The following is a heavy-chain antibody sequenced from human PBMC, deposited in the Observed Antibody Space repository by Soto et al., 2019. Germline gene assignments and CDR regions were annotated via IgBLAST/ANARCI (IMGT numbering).Heavy chain of an antibody. D-gene: IGHD3-3*01. CDR1: GFTFSSYS. J-gene: IGHJ6*03. CDR2: ISSSSTYI. Sequence: GGSLRLSCAASGFTFSSYSMNWVRQAPGKGLEWVSSISSSSTYIYYADSVKGRFTISRDNAKNSLYLQMNSLRAEDTAVYYCARDRENDFWSGYASYYMDVWGKGTTVTVSS. CDR3: ARDRENDFWSGYASYYMDV. V-gene: IGHV3-21*01.